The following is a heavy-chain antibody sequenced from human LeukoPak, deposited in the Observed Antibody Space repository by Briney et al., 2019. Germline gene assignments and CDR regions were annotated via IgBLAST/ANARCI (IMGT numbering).Heavy chain of an antibody. V-gene: IGHV1-8*01. CDR3: ARYSRVRGTFDY. CDR2: MNPNSGNT. D-gene: IGHD3-10*01. J-gene: IGHJ4*02. Sequence: ASVKVSCKASGYTFTRYDINWVRQATGQGLEWMGWMNPNSGNTGYAQKFQGRVTMTRNTSISTAYMELSSLRSEDTAVYYCARYSRVRGTFDYWGQGTLVTVSS. CDR1: GYTFTRYD.